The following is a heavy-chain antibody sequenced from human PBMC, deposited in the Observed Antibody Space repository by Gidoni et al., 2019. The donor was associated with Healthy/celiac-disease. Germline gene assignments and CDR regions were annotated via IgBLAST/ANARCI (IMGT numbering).Heavy chain of an antibody. V-gene: IGHV4-34*01. Sequence: QVQLQQWGAGLLKPSETLSLTCAVYGGSFSGYYWSWIRQPPGKGLEWIGEINHSGSTNYNPSLKSRVTISVDTSKNQFSLKLSSVTAADTAVYYCAREGTYYDRARFDYWGQGTLVTVSS. J-gene: IGHJ4*02. D-gene: IGHD3-22*01. CDR1: GGSFSGYY. CDR2: INHSGST. CDR3: AREGTYYDRARFDY.